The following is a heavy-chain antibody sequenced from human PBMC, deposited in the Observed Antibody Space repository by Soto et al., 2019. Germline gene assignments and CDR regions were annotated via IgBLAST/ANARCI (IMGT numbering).Heavy chain of an antibody. J-gene: IGHJ4*02. CDR1: GGTFSSYS. Sequence: QVQLVQSGAEVKKPGSSVKVSCKASGGTFSSYSISWVRQAPGQGLEWMGRFSPIVGMANTAQRFQGRVTITADKSTSTANMELRSLRSEDTALYYCAREYCSGGSCYGQLDYWGQGTLVTVSA. V-gene: IGHV1-69*08. D-gene: IGHD2-15*01. CDR3: AREYCSGGSCYGQLDY. CDR2: FSPIVGMA.